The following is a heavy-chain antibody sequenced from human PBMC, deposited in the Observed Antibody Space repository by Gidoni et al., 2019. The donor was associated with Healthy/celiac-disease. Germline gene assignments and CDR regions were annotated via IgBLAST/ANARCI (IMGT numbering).Heavy chain of an antibody. CDR1: GFTFDAYA. V-gene: IGHV3-9*01. D-gene: IGHD2-2*02. Sequence: EVQLVESGGGLVQPGRSLRLPCAASGFTFDAYAMHWVRQAPGKGLEWVSGISWNSGSIGYADSVKGRFTISRDNAKNSLYLQMNSLRAEDTALYYCAKDIGCSSTSCYRSSAFDIWGQGTMVTVSS. CDR3: AKDIGCSSTSCYRSSAFDI. CDR2: ISWNSGSI. J-gene: IGHJ3*02.